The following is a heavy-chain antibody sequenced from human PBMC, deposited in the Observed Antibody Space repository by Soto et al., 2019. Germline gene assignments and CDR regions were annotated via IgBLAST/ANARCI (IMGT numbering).Heavy chain of an antibody. D-gene: IGHD1-26*01. V-gene: IGHV4-34*01. CDR2: INYSGST. J-gene: IGHJ6*02. Sequence: PETLSLTCAVYGGSFSGYYWSWIRQPPGKGLEWIGEINYSGSTNYNPSRKRRVTISVDTYKNQSSLKLSYVTAADTAVYYCAREGGGRGAKYYSYYYCMDVWGQGTTVTVSS. CDR1: GGSFSGYY. CDR3: AREGGGRGAKYYSYYYCMDV.